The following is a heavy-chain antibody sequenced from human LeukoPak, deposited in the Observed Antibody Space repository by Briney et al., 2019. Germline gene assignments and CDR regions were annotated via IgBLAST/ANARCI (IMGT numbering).Heavy chain of an antibody. CDR1: GLTFSSYA. V-gene: IGHV3-23*01. CDR2: MSGSGGST. CDR3: AKFDSRGWWL. Sequence: GGSLRLSCAASGLTFSSYAMSWVRQAPGKGLEWVSAMSGSGGSTYYADSVKGRFTISRDNSKNTLYLQMNSLRAEGTAVYFCAKFDSRGWWLWGQGTLVTVSS. J-gene: IGHJ4*02. D-gene: IGHD6-19*01.